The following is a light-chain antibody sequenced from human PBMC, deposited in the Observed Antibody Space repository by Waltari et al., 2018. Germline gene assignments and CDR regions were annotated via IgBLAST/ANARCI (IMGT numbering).Light chain of an antibody. CDR1: SSDLGANNH. CDR2: HVT. J-gene: IGLJ3*02. Sequence: QSALTQPASVSGSPGQSITIPCTGTSSDLGANNHFSWYRPHPGKAPKLILYHVTTRPSGVSNRFSGSKSGNTASLTISGLQAEDEADYFCSSYTITYTRVFGGGTKLTVL. CDR3: SSYTITYTRV. V-gene: IGLV2-14*01.